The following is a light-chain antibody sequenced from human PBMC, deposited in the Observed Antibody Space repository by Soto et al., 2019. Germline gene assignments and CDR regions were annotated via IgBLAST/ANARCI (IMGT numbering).Light chain of an antibody. Sequence: DIQLTQSPSFLSASVGDRVTITCRASLGISTYLAWYQQKPGKAPNLLIYAASTLQSGVPSRFSGSGSGTVITLTISSLQPEDFATYYCQQVNTYTFGPGTKVDIK. CDR2: AAS. V-gene: IGKV1-9*01. CDR1: LGISTY. CDR3: QQVNTYT. J-gene: IGKJ3*01.